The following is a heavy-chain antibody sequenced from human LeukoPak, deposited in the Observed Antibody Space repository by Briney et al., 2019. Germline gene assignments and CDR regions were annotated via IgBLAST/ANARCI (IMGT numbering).Heavy chain of an antibody. CDR1: GGSISSSSYY. Sequence: PSETLSLTCTVSGGSISSSSYYWGWIRQPPGKGLEWIGSIYYSGSTYYNPSLKSRVTISVDTSKNQFSLKLSSVTAADTAVYYCARHLAVARETWYWGQGTLVTVSS. D-gene: IGHD6-19*01. J-gene: IGHJ4*02. V-gene: IGHV4-39*01. CDR2: IYYSGST. CDR3: ARHLAVARETWY.